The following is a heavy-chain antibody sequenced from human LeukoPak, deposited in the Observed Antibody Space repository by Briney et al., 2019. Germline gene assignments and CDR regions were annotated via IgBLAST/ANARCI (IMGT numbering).Heavy chain of an antibody. Sequence: GASVKVSCKASGYTFTDYYIHWVRRAPGQGLEWMGWVDPRRGITKCTQKFQGRVTMTRDTSINTVYVDLSGLTFDDTAVYYCATDNYGMLDYWGQGTLVTVSS. CDR3: ATDNYGMLDY. CDR2: VDPRRGIT. J-gene: IGHJ4*02. D-gene: IGHD3-9*01. V-gene: IGHV1-2*02. CDR1: GYTFTDYY.